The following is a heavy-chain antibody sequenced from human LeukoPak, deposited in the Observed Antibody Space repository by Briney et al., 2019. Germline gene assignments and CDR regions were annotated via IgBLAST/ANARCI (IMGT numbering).Heavy chain of an antibody. V-gene: IGHV3-7*01. D-gene: IGHD3-3*01. Sequence: GGSLRLSCAASGFTFSSYWMSWVRQAPGKGLEWVANIKQDGSEKYYVDSVKGRFTISRDNAKNSLYLQMNSLRAEDTAVYYCARNRDFWSGLYYYYMDVWGKGTTVTVSS. CDR3: ARNRDFWSGLYYYYMDV. CDR1: GFTFSSYW. CDR2: IKQDGSEK. J-gene: IGHJ6*03.